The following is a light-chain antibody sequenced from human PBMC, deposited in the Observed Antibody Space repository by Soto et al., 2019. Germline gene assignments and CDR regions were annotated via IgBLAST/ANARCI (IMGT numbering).Light chain of an antibody. CDR3: QHSGRSPPLT. V-gene: IGKV3-20*01. CDR1: QSVSSNS. Sequence: EVVLPQAPGPLSLSPGDRATLSCTASQSVSSNSLAWYQQIPGQPPSLLLYGASSRATGVPDRFTGSGSEAHFTLTITRLEPEEFAVFYCQHSGRSPPLTFGGGTKVEIK. CDR2: GAS. J-gene: IGKJ4*01.